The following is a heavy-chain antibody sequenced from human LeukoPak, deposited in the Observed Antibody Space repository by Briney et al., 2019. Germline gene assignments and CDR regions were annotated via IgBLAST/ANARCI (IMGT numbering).Heavy chain of an antibody. V-gene: IGHV3-49*04. J-gene: IGHJ5*02. CDR2: IRSKAYGGTA. Sequence: GGSLRLSCTASGFTFGDHAMTWVRQAPGKGLEWVGSIRSKAYGGTAEYAASVKGRFTISRDDSTSIAYLQMNSLTTEDTAVYYCTRSLFSKNWFDPWGQGTLVTVSS. D-gene: IGHD4-11*01. CDR1: GFTFGDHA. CDR3: TRSLFSKNWFDP.